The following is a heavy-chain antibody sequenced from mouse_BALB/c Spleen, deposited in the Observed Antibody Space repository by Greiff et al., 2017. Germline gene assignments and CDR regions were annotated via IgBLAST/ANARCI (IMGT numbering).Heavy chain of an antibody. V-gene: IGHV5-6-5*01. CDR1: GFTFSSYA. CDR3: ARVLHIYDGYYDYFDY. CDR2: ISSGGST. Sequence: EVQRVESGGGLVKPGGSLKLSCAASGFTFSSYAMSWVRQTPEKRLEWVASISSGGSTYYPDSVKGRFTISRDNARNILYLQMSSLRSEDTAMYYCARVLHIYDGYYDYFDYWGQGTTLTVSS. D-gene: IGHD2-3*01. J-gene: IGHJ2*01.